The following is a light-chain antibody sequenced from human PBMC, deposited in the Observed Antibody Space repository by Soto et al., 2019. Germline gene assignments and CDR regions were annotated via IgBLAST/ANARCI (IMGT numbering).Light chain of an antibody. CDR1: HSISSDH. J-gene: IGKJ5*01. Sequence: EIVLTQSPGTLSLSPGERATLSRRGSHSISSDHLAWYQHKPGQAPRLLIYGASSRATGIAATFSGGGSGTDFTLTISRLEPEDFAVYYCQHFTTASLTFGQGTRLEIK. CDR3: QHFTTASLT. V-gene: IGKV3-20*01. CDR2: GAS.